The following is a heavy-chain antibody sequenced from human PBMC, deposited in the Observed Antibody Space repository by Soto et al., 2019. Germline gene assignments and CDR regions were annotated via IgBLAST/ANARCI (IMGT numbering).Heavy chain of an antibody. CDR2: VDPRDSET. CDR3: IRLNGRSASGLDV. Sequence: GGALKISCEASGYTFTKNWISWVGQMPGESLEGVGRVDPRDSETKYKPSVGGHVRLSVDKFTSTAYLEWSSLKDSESAMYYCIRLNGRSASGLDVWRQGTTVTVSS. D-gene: IGHD1-26*01. J-gene: IGHJ6*02. V-gene: IGHV5-10-1*01. CDR1: GYTFTKNW.